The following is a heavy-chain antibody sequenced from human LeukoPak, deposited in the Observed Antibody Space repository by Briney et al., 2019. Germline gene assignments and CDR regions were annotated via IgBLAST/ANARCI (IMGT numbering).Heavy chain of an antibody. CDR1: GFTFSGSA. D-gene: IGHD2/OR15-2a*01. CDR2: ISSSGSTK. CDR3: ARGGLSIMGY. J-gene: IGHJ4*02. V-gene: IGHV3-48*01. Sequence: GGSLRLSCAASGFTFSGSAMHWVRQAPGKGLEWVSYISSSGSTKYYADSVKGRFTISRDNARNSLYLQMNSLRAEDTAVYFCARGGLSIMGYWGQGTLVTVSS.